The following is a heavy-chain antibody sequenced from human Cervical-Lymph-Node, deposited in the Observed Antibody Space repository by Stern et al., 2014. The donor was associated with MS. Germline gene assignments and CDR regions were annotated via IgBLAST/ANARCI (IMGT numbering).Heavy chain of an antibody. Sequence: QLQLQESGPGLVKPSETLSLTCTVSGVSISSGSYYWGWIRQPPGRGLEWIGSFLYIGSTYYNPSLKSRLASSADPSNIQFSLNLTSVTAADTALYYCARLIAAAGPSMGYLDLWGQGALVTVSS. CDR1: GVSISSGSYY. CDR3: ARLIAAAGPSMGYLDL. J-gene: IGHJ4*02. V-gene: IGHV4-39*01. CDR2: FLYIGST. D-gene: IGHD6-25*01.